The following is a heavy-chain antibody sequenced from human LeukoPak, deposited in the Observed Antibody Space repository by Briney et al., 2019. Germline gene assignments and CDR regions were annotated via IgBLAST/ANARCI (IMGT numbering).Heavy chain of an antibody. D-gene: IGHD3-10*01. Sequence: ASVKVSCKASGGTFNSYAISWVRQAPGQGLEWMGRIIPILGIANYAQKFQGRVTITADKSTSTAYMELSSLRSEDTAVYYCAVKYGSGSYYLDYWGQGTLVTVSS. V-gene: IGHV1-69*04. CDR1: GGTFNSYA. J-gene: IGHJ4*02. CDR3: AVKYGSGSYYLDY. CDR2: IIPILGIA.